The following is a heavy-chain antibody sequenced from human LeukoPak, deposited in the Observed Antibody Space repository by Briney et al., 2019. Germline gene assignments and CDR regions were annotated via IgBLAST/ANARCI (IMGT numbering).Heavy chain of an antibody. CDR3: ARIYDFWSGYRDY. Sequence: GGSLRLSCAASGFTFSSHALSWVRQAPGKGLEWVSSLSGSGYTYYADSVKGRFTISRDNSKNTVYLQMNSLRAEDTAVYYCARIYDFWSGYRDYWGQGTLVTVSS. D-gene: IGHD3-3*01. V-gene: IGHV3-23*01. J-gene: IGHJ4*02. CDR2: LSGSGYT. CDR1: GFTFSSHA.